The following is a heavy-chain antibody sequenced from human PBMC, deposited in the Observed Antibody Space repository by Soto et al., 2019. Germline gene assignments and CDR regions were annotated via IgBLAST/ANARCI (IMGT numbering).Heavy chain of an antibody. CDR1: GFTVSSNY. CDR3: ARPYGSGSYYRSSNYCYGMDV. D-gene: IGHD3-10*01. CDR2: IYSGGST. V-gene: IGHV3-53*01. Sequence: GGSLRLSCAASGFTVSSNYMSWVRQAPGKGLEWVSVIYSGGSTYYADSVKGRFTISRDYSKNTLYLQMNSLRAEDTAVYYCARPYGSGSYYRSSNYCYGMDVWGQGTTVTVSS. J-gene: IGHJ6*02.